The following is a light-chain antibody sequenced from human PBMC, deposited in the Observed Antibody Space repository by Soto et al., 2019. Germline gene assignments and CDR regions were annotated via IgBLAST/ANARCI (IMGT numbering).Light chain of an antibody. CDR1: QSVSSGF. CDR2: GAS. CDR3: QQYARSPPWT. Sequence: EIVLTQSPGTLSLSPGERATLSCRASQSVSSGFLAWYQQKPGQAPRLLIYGASSRATAIPDRFSGSGSGTDFTLTISRLEPEDFAVYYCQQYARSPPWTFGQGTKVEIK. J-gene: IGKJ1*01. V-gene: IGKV3-20*01.